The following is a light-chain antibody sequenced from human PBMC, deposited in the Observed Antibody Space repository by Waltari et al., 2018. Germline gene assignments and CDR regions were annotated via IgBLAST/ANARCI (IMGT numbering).Light chain of an antibody. Sequence: QSVLTQPPSASGTPGQRVTISCSGRSSNIGSNYVYWYQQLPGTAPKLLIYRNNQRPPGVPDRCSGSKSGTSASLAISGLRSEDEADYYWAAWDDSLSGPVFGGGTKLTVL. V-gene: IGLV1-47*01. CDR2: RNN. J-gene: IGLJ2*01. CDR1: SSNIGSNY. CDR3: AAWDDSLSGPV.